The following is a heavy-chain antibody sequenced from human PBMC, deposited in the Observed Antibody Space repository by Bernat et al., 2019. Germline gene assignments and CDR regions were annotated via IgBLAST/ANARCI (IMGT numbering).Heavy chain of an antibody. CDR1: GFTFSNAW. V-gene: IGHV3-15*01. J-gene: IGHJ4*02. D-gene: IGHD5-12*01. CDR3: ARDSEGGYLFDY. CDR2: IKTKTDGGTT. Sequence: VQLVESGGGLVKPGGSLRLSCAASGFTFSNAWMSWVRQAPGKGLEWVGHIKTKTDGGTTDYAAPVKGRFTFSRDDSQNTLYLQMNSLRAEDTAVYYCARDSEGGYLFDYWGQGTLVTVSS.